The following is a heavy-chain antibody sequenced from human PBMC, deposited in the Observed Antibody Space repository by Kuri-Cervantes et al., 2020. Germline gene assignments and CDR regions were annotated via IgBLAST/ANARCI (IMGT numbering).Heavy chain of an antibody. CDR1: GGSVSSGSYY. D-gene: IGHD2-15*01. V-gene: IGHV4-39*07. Sequence: SETLSLTCTVSGGSVSSGSYYWGWIRQPPGKGLEWIGSIYYSGSTYYNPSLKSRVTISVDTSKNQFSLKLSSVTAADTAVYYCARDRYCSGGSCYFYYYYYMDVWGKGTTVTVSS. CDR2: IYYSGST. J-gene: IGHJ6*03. CDR3: ARDRYCSGGSCYFYYYYYMDV.